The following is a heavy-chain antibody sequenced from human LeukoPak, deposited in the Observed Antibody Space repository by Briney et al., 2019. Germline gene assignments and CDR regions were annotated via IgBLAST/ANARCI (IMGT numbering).Heavy chain of an antibody. V-gene: IGHV4-39*07. CDR3: ARDSIAAAHDYYYGMDV. D-gene: IGHD6-13*01. CDR1: GGSISSSSHY. CDR2: INYSGST. J-gene: IGHJ6*02. Sequence: SETLSLTCTVSGGSISSSSHYWSWIRQPPGKGLEWIASINYSGSTYYNPSLKSRVTISVDKSKNQFSLKLSSVTAADTAVYYCARDSIAAAHDYYYGMDVWGQGTTVTVSS.